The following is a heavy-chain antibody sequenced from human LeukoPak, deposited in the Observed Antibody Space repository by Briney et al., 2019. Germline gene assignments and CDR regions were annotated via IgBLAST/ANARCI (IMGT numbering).Heavy chain of an antibody. Sequence: GGSLRLSCAASGFTFSSYSMNWVRQAPGKGLEWVSSISSSSSYIYYADSVKGRFTISRDNSKNTLYLQMNSLRAEDTAVYYCAKTASSRGYSYGSHFDYWGQGTLVTVSS. V-gene: IGHV3-21*04. CDR1: GFTFSSYS. D-gene: IGHD5-18*01. CDR2: ISSSSSYI. CDR3: AKTASSRGYSYGSHFDY. J-gene: IGHJ4*02.